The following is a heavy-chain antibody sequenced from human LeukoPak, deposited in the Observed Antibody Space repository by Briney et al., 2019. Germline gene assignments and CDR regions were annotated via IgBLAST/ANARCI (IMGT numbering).Heavy chain of an antibody. Sequence: GGSLRLSCAASGFTFSNYAMSWVRQAPGKGLEWVSGISGSGGNTYYADSVKGRFTISRDNSKKTMYMEMNSLRAEDTAIYYCAIYRSIGYFDYWGQGTLVTVSS. V-gene: IGHV3-23*01. CDR2: ISGSGGNT. CDR1: GFTFSNYA. J-gene: IGHJ4*02. CDR3: AIYRSIGYFDY.